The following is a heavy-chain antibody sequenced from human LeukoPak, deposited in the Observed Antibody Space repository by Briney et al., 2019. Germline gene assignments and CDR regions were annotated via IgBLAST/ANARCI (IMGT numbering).Heavy chain of an antibody. D-gene: IGHD3-10*01. J-gene: IGHJ4*02. CDR1: GFTLSSYG. Sequence: GGSLRLSCAASGFTLSSYGMHWVRQAPGKGLEWVAVISYDGSNKYYADSVRGRFTISRDNSKNTLYLQMNSLRAEDTAVYYCAKGRILGSYYSPLDYWGQGTLVTVSS. V-gene: IGHV3-30*18. CDR3: AKGRILGSYYSPLDY. CDR2: ISYDGSNK.